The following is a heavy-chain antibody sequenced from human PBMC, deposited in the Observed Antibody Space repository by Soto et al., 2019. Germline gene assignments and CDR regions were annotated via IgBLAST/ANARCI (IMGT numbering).Heavy chain of an antibody. CDR1: GFSFSTYG. J-gene: IGHJ5*02. Sequence: GESLKISCSDSGFSFSTYGLSWVRQAPGKGLEWVSSIVSGRGGYTVYAESVKGRFTVSRDNSRNTFDLQMNSLRAEDTAVYYCATWPGRDYTAWFDPWGQGTLVTVSS. CDR3: ATWPGRDYTAWFDP. V-gene: IGHV3-23*01. D-gene: IGHD3-3*01. CDR2: IVSGRGGYT.